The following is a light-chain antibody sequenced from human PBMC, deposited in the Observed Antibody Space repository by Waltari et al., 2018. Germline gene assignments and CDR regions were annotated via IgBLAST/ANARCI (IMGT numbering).Light chain of an antibody. J-gene: IGLJ1*01. CDR3: LSYTSSSTYV. CDR1: SSDVGGYNY. Sequence: QSALTQPASVSGSPGQSITFSCTGTSSDVGGYNYVSWYQPHPGKVPKRMIYEVSNRPSGVSNRFSGSKAGNTASLTISGLQAEDEADYYCLSYTSSSTYVFGTGTKVTVL. CDR2: EVS. V-gene: IGLV2-14*01.